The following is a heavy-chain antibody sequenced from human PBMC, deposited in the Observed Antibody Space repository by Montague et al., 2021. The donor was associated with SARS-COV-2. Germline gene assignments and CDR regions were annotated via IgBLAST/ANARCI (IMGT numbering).Heavy chain of an antibody. D-gene: IGHD3-10*01. CDR3: AKDSYYYGLGYGMDV. V-gene: IGHV3-23*01. CDR1: GFTFSNSA. Sequence: SLRLSCPASGFTFSNSAMNWVRQAPGKGLEWVSGSSGGDGGTHYADSVKGRFTISRDNSKNVLYLQMNSLRAEDTALYYCAKDSYYYGLGYGMDVWGQGTTVTVSS. CDR2: SSGGDGGT. J-gene: IGHJ6*02.